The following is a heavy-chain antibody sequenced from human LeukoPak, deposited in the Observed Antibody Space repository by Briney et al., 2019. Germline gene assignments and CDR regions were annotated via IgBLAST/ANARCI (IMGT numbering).Heavy chain of an antibody. CDR1: GGSISSSRYY. D-gene: IGHD6-25*01. CDR2: VHLDGRT. Sequence: KPSETLSLTCTVSGGSISSSRYYWGWIRQPPGKGLEWIGEVHLDGRTNFNPSLKSRLTMSVDLSENHVSLKLTSVTAADTAVYYCAREGGFYRPLDYSGQGTLVTVSS. J-gene: IGHJ4*02. V-gene: IGHV4-39*07. CDR3: AREGGFYRPLDY.